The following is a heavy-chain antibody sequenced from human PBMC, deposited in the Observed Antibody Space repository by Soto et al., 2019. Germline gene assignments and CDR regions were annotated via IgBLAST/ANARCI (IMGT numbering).Heavy chain of an antibody. CDR3: ARDGMGTIVGGMDV. D-gene: IGHD7-27*01. V-gene: IGHV1-69*13. J-gene: IGHJ6*02. CDR1: GGTFSNYA. CDR2: IIPIYGTT. Sequence: ASVKVSCKTSGGTFSNYAISWVRQAPGQGLEWMGGIIPIYGTTHYAQKFQDRLKLTADESTGTAYMELSSLRSDDTGVYYCARDGMGTIVGGMDVWGQGTTVTVSS.